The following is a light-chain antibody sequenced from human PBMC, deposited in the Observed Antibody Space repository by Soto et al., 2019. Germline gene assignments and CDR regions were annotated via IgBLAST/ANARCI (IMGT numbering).Light chain of an antibody. CDR1: QSISSSY. CDR3: QQYGRSSLT. V-gene: IGKV3-20*01. Sequence: DIVLTQSPGTLSLSPGERATLSCRASQSISSSYLAWYQQKPGQAPRLLIYGASNKATGIPDRFSGSGSGTDFTLTISRLEPEDFAVYYCQQYGRSSLTFGGGTKVDIK. CDR2: GAS. J-gene: IGKJ4*01.